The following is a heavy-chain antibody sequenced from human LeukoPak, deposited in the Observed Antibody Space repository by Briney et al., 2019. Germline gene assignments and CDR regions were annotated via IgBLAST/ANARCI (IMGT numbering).Heavy chain of an antibody. CDR1: GGSISSYY. CDR3: ARYTMVRGVYSYWFDP. D-gene: IGHD3-10*01. J-gene: IGHJ5*02. Sequence: SETLSLTCTVSGGSISSYYWSWIRQPPGKGLEWIGYIYYSGSTNYNPSLKSRVTISVDTSKNQFSLQLSSVTAADTAVYYCARYTMVRGVYSYWFDPGGQGTLVTVSS. V-gene: IGHV4-59*01. CDR2: IYYSGST.